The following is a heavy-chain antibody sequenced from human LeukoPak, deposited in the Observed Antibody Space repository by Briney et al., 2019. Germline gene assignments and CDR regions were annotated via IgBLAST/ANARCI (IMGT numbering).Heavy chain of an antibody. J-gene: IGHJ4*02. CDR1: GFTFSSYW. D-gene: IGHD5-12*01. CDR3: AKEYSGYDFFDY. V-gene: IGHV3-74*01. Sequence: GGSLRLSCAASGFTFSSYWMHWVRQAPGKGLVWVSRINSDGSSTSYADSVKGRFTISRDNSKNTLYLQMNSLRAEDTAVYYCAKEYSGYDFFDYWGQGTLVTVSS. CDR2: INSDGSST.